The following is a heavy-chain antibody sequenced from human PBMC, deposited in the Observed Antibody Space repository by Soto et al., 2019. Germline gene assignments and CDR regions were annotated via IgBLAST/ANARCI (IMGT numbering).Heavy chain of an antibody. D-gene: IGHD4-17*01. CDR2: IYYDGSNK. Sequence: QVQLVESGGGVVQPGSSLRLSCAASGFAFSAYGMHWVRQAPGKGLEWVAMIYYDGSNKYYADSVEGRFTISRDNSKNTLYLQMSSLRAEDTALYYCARVGGTVTSDYWGQGTLVTVSS. CDR3: ARVGGTVTSDY. J-gene: IGHJ4*02. CDR1: GFAFSAYG. V-gene: IGHV3-33*01.